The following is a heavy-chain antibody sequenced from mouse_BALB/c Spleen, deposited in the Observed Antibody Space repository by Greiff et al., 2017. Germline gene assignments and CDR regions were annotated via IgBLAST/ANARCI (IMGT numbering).Heavy chain of an antibody. CDR3: ARGSMITGFAY. V-gene: IGHV5-12-1*01. Sequence: EVMLVESGGGLVKPGGSLKLSCAASGFAFSSYDMSWVRQTPEKRLEWVAYISSGGGSTYYPDTVKGRFTISRDNAKNTLYLQMSSLKSEDTAMYYCARGSMITGFAYWGQGTLVTVSA. CDR2: ISSGGGST. J-gene: IGHJ3*01. CDR1: GFAFSSYD. D-gene: IGHD2-4*01.